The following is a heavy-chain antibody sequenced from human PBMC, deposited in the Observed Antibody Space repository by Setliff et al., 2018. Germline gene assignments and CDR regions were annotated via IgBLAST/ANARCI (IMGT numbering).Heavy chain of an antibody. CDR1: GGPLNSYS. J-gene: IGHJ4*02. D-gene: IGHD3-22*01. CDR3: ARDRIMYYESSGSDY. Sequence: SVKVSCKASGGPLNSYSFSWVRQAPGQGLEWMGRIIPVLDITRYSQKFQGRVTITADKSTGIIYMELTSLKSDDTAVYYCARDRIMYYESSGSDYWGQGTLVTVSS. V-gene: IGHV1-69*04. CDR2: IIPVLDIT.